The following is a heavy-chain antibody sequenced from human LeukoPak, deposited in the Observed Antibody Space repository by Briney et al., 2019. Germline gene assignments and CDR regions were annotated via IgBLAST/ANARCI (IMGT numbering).Heavy chain of an antibody. CDR1: GYSFTRYW. D-gene: IGHD3-22*01. Sequence: GGSLKISCKGSGYSFTRYWIGWVRQMPGKGLEWMGIIYPGDSNTQYTPSFQDQVTISADKSITTAYLQWSRLKASDTAMYYCATYSYTGGYYALDIWGQGTMVTVSS. CDR3: ATYSYTGGYYALDI. CDR2: IYPGDSNT. V-gene: IGHV5-51*01. J-gene: IGHJ3*02.